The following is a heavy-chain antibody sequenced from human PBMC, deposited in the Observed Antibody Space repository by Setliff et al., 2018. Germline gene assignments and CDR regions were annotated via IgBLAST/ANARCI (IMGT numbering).Heavy chain of an antibody. CDR3: ASSSGWIPWIQH. D-gene: IGHD3-10*01. J-gene: IGHJ1*01. CDR1: GGSVRGYY. CDR2: MYYSGDT. V-gene: IGHV4-59*08. Sequence: SETLSLTCTVSGGSVRGYYWSWIRQPPGKGLEWIGYMYYSGDTNYNPSLKSRVTISVDTSKNQFSLELRSVTAADTAVYYCASSSGWIPWIQHWGPGTLVTVSS.